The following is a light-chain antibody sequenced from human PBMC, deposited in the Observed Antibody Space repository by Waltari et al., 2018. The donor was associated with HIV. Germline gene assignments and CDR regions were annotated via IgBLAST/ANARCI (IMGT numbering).Light chain of an antibody. J-gene: IGLJ3*02. Sequence: QSVLTQPPSASGTPGQRVTISCSGSSSNIGRNTVNWYQQLPGKSPKLLINYNNQRPSGVPDLCSCSKACTSASLAISGLQSEEEADYYGAAWEDSLMRVFGGGTRLTVL. CDR3: AAWEDSLMRV. V-gene: IGLV1-44*01. CDR2: YNN. CDR1: SSNIGRNT.